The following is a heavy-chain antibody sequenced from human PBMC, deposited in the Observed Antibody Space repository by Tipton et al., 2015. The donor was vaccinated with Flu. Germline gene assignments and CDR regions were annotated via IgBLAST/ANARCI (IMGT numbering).Heavy chain of an antibody. J-gene: IGHJ6*02. CDR2: IYYSGST. V-gene: IGHV4-31*03. CDR3: ARDQGFGGGLTYDYYVMDV. CDR1: AGSISSGGAY. D-gene: IGHD3-10*01. Sequence: TLSLTCTVSAGSISSGGAYWSWIRQHPGKGLEWIGGIYYSGSTYYNLSLKSRVSISVDTSKDQFSLNLNSVTAADTAVYYCARDQGFGGGLTYDYYVMDVWGQGTTVTVSS.